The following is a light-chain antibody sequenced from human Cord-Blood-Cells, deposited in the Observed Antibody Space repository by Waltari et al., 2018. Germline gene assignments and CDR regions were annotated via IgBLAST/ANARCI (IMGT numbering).Light chain of an antibody. J-gene: IGLJ3*02. CDR1: SGHSSYA. CDR2: LNSDGSH. CDR3: QTWGTGIL. Sequence: QLVLTQSPSASAPLGAPVKLTCTLSSGHSSYAIARHQQQPEKGPRYLMQLNSDGSHSKGDAIPSRFSGSSSGAERSLTIPSLQSEDDADYYCQTWGTGILFGGGTKLTVL. V-gene: IGLV4-69*01.